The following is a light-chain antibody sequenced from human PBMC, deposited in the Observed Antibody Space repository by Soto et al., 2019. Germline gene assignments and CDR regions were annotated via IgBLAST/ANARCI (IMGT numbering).Light chain of an antibody. CDR3: SSYAGINNFVV. CDR2: EVT. CDR1: SSDVGTYNY. V-gene: IGLV2-8*01. Sequence: QSALTQPPPASGSPGQSVTISCTGTSSDVGTYNYVSWYQQHPGKAPKLMIYEVTKRPSGVPDRFSGSRSAITASLTVSGLQAEDEADYYCSSYAGINNFVVFGGGTKVTVL. J-gene: IGLJ2*01.